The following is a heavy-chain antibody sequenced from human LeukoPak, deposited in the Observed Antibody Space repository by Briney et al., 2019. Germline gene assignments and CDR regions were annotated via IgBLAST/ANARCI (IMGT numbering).Heavy chain of an antibody. Sequence: PSETLSLTCTVSGGSISSGSYYWSWIRQPAGKGLEWIGRIYTSGSTNYSPSLKSRVTISVDTSKNQFSLKLSSVTAADTAVYYCARALSGSYYYYYYMDVWGKGTTVTVSS. J-gene: IGHJ6*03. CDR1: GGSISSGSYY. V-gene: IGHV4-61*02. CDR2: IYTSGST. D-gene: IGHD1-26*01. CDR3: ARALSGSYYYYYYMDV.